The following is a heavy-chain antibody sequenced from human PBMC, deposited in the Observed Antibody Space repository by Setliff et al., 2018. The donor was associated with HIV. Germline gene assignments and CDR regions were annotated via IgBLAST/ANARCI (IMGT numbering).Heavy chain of an antibody. J-gene: IGHJ4*02. CDR2: ISSNGAYI. V-gene: IGHV3-21*01. CDR1: GFTFTTYA. Sequence: GESLKISCAASGFTFTTYAMNWVRQAPGKGLEWVSSISSNGAYIFTADSVKGRFTISRDNAKNLVYLQMNSRRAEDTAVYYCARDLPLPVEMSASADYWGQGTLVTVSS. CDR3: ARDLPLPVEMSASADY.